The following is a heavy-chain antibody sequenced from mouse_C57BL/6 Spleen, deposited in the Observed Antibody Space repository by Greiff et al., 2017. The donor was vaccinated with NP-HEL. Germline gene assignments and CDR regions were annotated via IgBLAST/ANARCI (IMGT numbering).Heavy chain of an antibody. V-gene: IGHV2-5*01. CDR3: AKNGGNYLAWFAY. Sequence: VKLMESGPGLVQPSQSLSITCTVSGFSLTSYGVHWVRQSPGKGLEWLGVIWRGGSTDYNAAFMSRLSITKDNSKSQVFFKMNSLQADDTAIYYCAKNGGNYLAWFAYWGQGTLVTVSA. CDR1: GFSLTSYG. J-gene: IGHJ3*01. CDR2: IWRGGST. D-gene: IGHD2-1*01.